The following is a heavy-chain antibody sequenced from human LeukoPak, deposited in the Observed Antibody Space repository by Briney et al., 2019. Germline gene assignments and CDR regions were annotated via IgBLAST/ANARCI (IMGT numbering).Heavy chain of an antibody. CDR1: GYTFSNYV. J-gene: IGHJ6*02. D-gene: IGHD6-13*01. V-gene: IGHV1-18*01. Sequence: GASVKVSCKASGYTFSNYVISWVRQAPGQGLEWMGWISAYNGNTNYAQKLQGRVTMTTDTSTSTAYMELRSLRSDDTAVYYCARDRPKDSSSWYFYYYGMDVWGQGTTVTVSS. CDR2: ISAYNGNT. CDR3: ARDRPKDSSSWYFYYYGMDV.